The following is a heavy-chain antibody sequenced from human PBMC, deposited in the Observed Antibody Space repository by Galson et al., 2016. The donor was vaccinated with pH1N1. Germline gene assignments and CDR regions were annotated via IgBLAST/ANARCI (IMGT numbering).Heavy chain of an antibody. CDR2: INQDGSEI. CDR3: AGRIFDL. V-gene: IGHV3-7*01. CDR1: GFTFSQYW. J-gene: IGHJ2*01. Sequence: SLRLSCAASGFTFSQYWMHWVRQALGKGLDWVANINQDGSEIYYADSVKGRFTISRDNTENSLYLQMSSLRVEDTAVYFCAGRIFDLWGRGTLVTVSS.